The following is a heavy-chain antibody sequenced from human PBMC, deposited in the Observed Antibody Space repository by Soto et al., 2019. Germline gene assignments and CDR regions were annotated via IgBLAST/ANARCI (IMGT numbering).Heavy chain of an antibody. CDR3: AKDGTIFGVVIEYYFDY. J-gene: IGHJ4*02. D-gene: IGHD3-3*01. V-gene: IGHV3-23*01. CDR2: ISGSGGGT. CDR1: GFTFSSYA. Sequence: GGSLRLSCAASGFTFSSYAMSWVRQAPGKGLEWVSAISGSGGGTYYADSVKGRFTISRDNSKNTLYLQMNSLRAEDTAVYYCAKDGTIFGVVIEYYFDYWGQGTLVTVSS.